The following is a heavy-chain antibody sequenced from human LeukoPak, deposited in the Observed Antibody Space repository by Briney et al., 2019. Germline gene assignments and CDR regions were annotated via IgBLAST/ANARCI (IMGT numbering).Heavy chain of an antibody. D-gene: IGHD3-22*01. CDR3: ARGGSSGYLYFDY. CDR1: GGSISSGGYY. V-gene: IGHV4-31*03. J-gene: IGHJ4*02. CDR2: IYYSGST. Sequence: SQTLSLTCTVSGGSISSGGYYWSWIRQHPGKGLEWIGYIYYSGSTYYNPSLKSRVTISVDTSKNRFSLKLSSVTAADTAVYYCARGGSSGYLYFDYWGQGTLVTVSS.